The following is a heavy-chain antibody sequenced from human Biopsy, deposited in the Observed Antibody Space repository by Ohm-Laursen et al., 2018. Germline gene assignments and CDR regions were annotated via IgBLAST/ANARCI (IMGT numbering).Heavy chain of an antibody. V-gene: IGHV4-34*01. CDR1: GESFNGYY. CDR2: INHSGRT. Sequence: SQTLSLTWAVYGESFNGYYWSWIRQTLGKGLEWIGEINHSGRTNYNPSLKSRVTISVDTSKNQFSLKVRSVTAADTAVYYCVRGVDYYDPYHYYALDVWGQGTTVTVSS. CDR3: VRGVDYYDPYHYYALDV. D-gene: IGHD3-22*01. J-gene: IGHJ6*02.